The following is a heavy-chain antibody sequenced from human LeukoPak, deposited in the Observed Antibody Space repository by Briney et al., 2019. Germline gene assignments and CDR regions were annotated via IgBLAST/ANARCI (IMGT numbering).Heavy chain of an antibody. CDR3: AKDGSGYSGYADY. Sequence: AGGSLRLSCAASGFTFSSYGMHWVRQAPGKGLEWVAVISYDGSNKYYADSVKGRFTISRDNSKNTLYLKMNSLRAEDTAVYYCAKDGSGYSGYADYWGQGTLVTVSS. D-gene: IGHD5-12*01. V-gene: IGHV3-30*18. CDR1: GFTFSSYG. J-gene: IGHJ4*02. CDR2: ISYDGSNK.